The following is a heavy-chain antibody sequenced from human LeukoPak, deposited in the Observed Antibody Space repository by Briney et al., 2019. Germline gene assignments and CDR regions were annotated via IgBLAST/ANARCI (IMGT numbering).Heavy chain of an antibody. CDR1: GYTFSGYY. CDR3: ARLGGGVGASSRHYYYYYMDV. V-gene: IGHV1-2*02. CDR2: INPNSGGT. Sequence: AASVKVSCIVSGYTFSGYYMHWVRQAPGQGLEWMGWINPNSGGTNYAQKFQGRVTMTRDTSISTAYMELSRLRSDYTGVYYCARLGGGVGASSRHYYYYYMDVWGKGTTVTVSS. J-gene: IGHJ6*03. D-gene: IGHD1-26*01.